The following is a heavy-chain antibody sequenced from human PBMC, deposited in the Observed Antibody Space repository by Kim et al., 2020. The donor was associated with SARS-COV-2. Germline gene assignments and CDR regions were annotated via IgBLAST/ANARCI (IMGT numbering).Heavy chain of an antibody. Sequence: GGSLRLSCAASGFTFSSYSMNWVRQAPGKGLEWVSSISSSSSYIYYADSVKGRFTISRDNAKNSLYLQMNSLRAEDTAVYYCARDLDKGRSSDAFDIWGQGTMVTVSS. CDR3: ARDLDKGRSSDAFDI. D-gene: IGHD3-10*01. CDR1: GFTFSSYS. J-gene: IGHJ3*02. V-gene: IGHV3-21*01. CDR2: ISSSSSYI.